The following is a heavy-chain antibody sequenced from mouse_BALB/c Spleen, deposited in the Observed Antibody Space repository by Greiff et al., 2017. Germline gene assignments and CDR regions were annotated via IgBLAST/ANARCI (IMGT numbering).Heavy chain of an antibody. D-gene: IGHD1-2*01. CDR3: ARSLRRPYFDD. CDR2: INYSGST. CDR1: GYSITSDYA. J-gene: IGHJ2*01. V-gene: IGHV3-2*02. Sequence: EVMLVESGPGLVKPSQSLSLTCTVTGYSITSDYAWYWIRQFPGNKLEWMGYINYSGSTSYNPSLKSRISITRDTSKNQFFLQLNSVTTEDTATYYCARSLRRPYFDDWGQGTTLTVSS.